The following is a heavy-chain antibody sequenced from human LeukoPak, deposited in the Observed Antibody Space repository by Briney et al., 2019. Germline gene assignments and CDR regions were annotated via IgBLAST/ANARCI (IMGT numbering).Heavy chain of an antibody. CDR2: ISSISHYI. V-gene: IGHV3-21*01. CDR1: GFSFSSYT. D-gene: IGHD3-9*01. CDR3: AKDQGLRYFDWLLFI. J-gene: IGHJ3*02. Sequence: GGSLRLSCAASGFSFSSYTMSWVRQAPGKGLEWVSGISSISHYIYHADSMEGRFTISRDNSKNTLYLQMNSLRAEDTAVYYCAKDQGLRYFDWLLFIWGQGTMVTVSS.